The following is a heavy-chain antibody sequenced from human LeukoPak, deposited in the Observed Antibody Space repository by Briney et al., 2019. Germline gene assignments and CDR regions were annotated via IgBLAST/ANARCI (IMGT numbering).Heavy chain of an antibody. J-gene: IGHJ4*02. CDR2: INSEGSTI. CDR3: ARISSDSISYYDH. V-gene: IGHV3-74*01. D-gene: IGHD3-22*01. Sequence: GGSWGSSFAGSGITFSTNGIPWVRQVPGKGLVWVSRINSEGSTISYADSVKGRFTISRDNAKNTLFLQMNSLRAEDTAVYYCARISSDSISYYDHWGQGTLVTVSS. CDR1: GITFSTNG.